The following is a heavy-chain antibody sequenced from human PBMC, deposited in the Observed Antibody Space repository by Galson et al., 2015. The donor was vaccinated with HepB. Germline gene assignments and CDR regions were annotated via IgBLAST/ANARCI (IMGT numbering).Heavy chain of an antibody. CDR3: ARVGDLPPRWSFDVDTETDFDY. D-gene: IGHD3-3*01. CDR2: ISSGGHYI. J-gene: IGHJ4*02. V-gene: IGHV3-21*01. Sequence: SLRLSCAASGFTFRAYNMHWVRQAPGKGLEWVSSISSGGHYIYYANSLKGRFTISRDNAKSSLYLQMNSLRAEDTAVYYCARVGDLPPRWSFDVDTETDFDYWGQGTLVTVSS. CDR1: GFTFRAYN.